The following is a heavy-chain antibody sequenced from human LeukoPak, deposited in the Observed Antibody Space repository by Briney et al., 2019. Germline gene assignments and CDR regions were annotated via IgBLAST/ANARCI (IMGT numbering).Heavy chain of an antibody. CDR2: IYYSGST. D-gene: IGHD3-10*01. J-gene: IGHJ2*01. CDR1: GGSISSYY. V-gene: IGHV4-59*01. CDR3: ARGPPGGAGTNWYFDL. Sequence: PSETLSLTCTVSGGSISSYYWSWIRQPPGKGLECIGYIYYSGSTNYNPSLKSRVTISVDTSKNQFSLKLSSVTAADTAVYYCARGPPGGAGTNWYFDLWGRGTLVTVSS.